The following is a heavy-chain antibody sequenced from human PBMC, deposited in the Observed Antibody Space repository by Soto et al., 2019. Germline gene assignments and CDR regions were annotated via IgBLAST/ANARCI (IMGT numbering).Heavy chain of an antibody. CDR1: GYRCISYW. Sequence: PQKVSWRSSGYRCISYWIGRVRQLPGEGREWMAIIYPGDCDIRYNPSFQGQVSISADKSISTAYLQWSSLKASDSAMYYCAGQPSNGQWYVWGQGITVAVS. CDR2: IYPGDCDI. V-gene: IGHV5-51*01. D-gene: IGHD6-19*01. J-gene: IGHJ6*02. CDR3: AGQPSNGQWYV.